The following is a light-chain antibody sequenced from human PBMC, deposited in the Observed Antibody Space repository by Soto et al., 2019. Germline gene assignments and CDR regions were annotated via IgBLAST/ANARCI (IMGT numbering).Light chain of an antibody. J-gene: IGKJ4*01. CDR2: DAS. V-gene: IGKV3-11*01. CDR3: QQTAKWPLT. CDR1: QSVSTL. Sequence: EIVLTQSPATLSLSPGERATLSCRAGQSVSTLLSWFQQKPGQAPRLLLFDASKRATGIPARFSGSGSGTDFTLTISSLEPEDFAVYYCQQTAKWPLTFGGGTKVDIK.